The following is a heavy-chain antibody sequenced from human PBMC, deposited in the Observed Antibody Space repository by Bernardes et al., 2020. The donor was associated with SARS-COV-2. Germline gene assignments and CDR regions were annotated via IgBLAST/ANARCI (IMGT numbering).Heavy chain of an antibody. CDR3: ARAGGGWHDD. CDR1: GDRFSGNGAT. CDR2: TYYKSRWFY. Sequence: TISLTSAVSGDRFSGNGATLQWHRLSPSKGLEWLGRTYYKSRWFYEYAPSVQSRIVISPDTSRNQFSLQLTSVTPEDTAIYYCARAGGGWHDDWGQGTPVTVPS. D-gene: IGHD6-19*01. V-gene: IGHV6-1*01. J-gene: IGHJ4*02.